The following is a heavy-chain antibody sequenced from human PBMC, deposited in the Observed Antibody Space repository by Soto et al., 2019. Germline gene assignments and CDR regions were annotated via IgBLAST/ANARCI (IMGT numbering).Heavy chain of an antibody. V-gene: IGHV3-48*01. CDR1: GFTFSSYS. Sequence: PGGSLRLSCAASGFTFSSYSMNWGRQAPGKGLEWVSYISSSSSTIYYADSVKGRFTISRDNAKNSLYLQMNSLRAEDTAVYYCARDGGKDILNANYYYYMDVWGKGTTVTVSS. CDR2: ISSSSSTI. J-gene: IGHJ6*03. CDR3: ARDGGKDILNANYYYYMDV. D-gene: IGHD3-9*01.